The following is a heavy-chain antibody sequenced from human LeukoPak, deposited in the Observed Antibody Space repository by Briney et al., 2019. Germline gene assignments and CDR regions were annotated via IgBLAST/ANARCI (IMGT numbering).Heavy chain of an antibody. CDR2: INPNSGDT. D-gene: IGHD2-2*01. CDR3: ARYASNSDYYYMDV. Sequence: ASVKVSCKASGYTFTGYYMHWVRQAPGQGLEWMGWINPNSGDTNCAQKFQGRVTMTRDTPISTAYMELSRLRSDDTAVYYCARYASNSDYYYMDVWGKGTTVTVSS. CDR1: GYTFTGYY. V-gene: IGHV1-2*02. J-gene: IGHJ6*03.